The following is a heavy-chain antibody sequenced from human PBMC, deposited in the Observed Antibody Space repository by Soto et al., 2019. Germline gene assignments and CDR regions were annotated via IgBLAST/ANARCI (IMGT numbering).Heavy chain of an antibody. Sequence: ASVKVSCKASGYTFSNYSIAWVRQAPGQGLEWVGWINAYRGNTNYAQKVQGRVTMTADTSTNTAYMELTSLRSDDTAVYFCARRKERSGPHYFDYWGQGSQVTVSS. CDR1: GYTFSNYS. CDR2: INAYRGNT. V-gene: IGHV1-18*04. D-gene: IGHD6-25*01. CDR3: ARRKERSGPHYFDY. J-gene: IGHJ4*02.